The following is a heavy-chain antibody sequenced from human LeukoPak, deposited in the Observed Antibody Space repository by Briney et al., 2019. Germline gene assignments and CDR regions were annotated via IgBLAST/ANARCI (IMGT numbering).Heavy chain of an antibody. D-gene: IGHD2-15*01. Sequence: GASVKVSCKASGYTFTSYGISWVRQAPGQGLEWMGWISAYNGNTNYAQKLQGRVTMTTDTSTSTAYMELRSLRSDDTAVYYCARDRIVVVVAASHDAFDIWGQGTMVTVSS. CDR2: ISAYNGNT. CDR3: ARDRIVVVVAASHDAFDI. CDR1: GYTFTSYG. J-gene: IGHJ3*02. V-gene: IGHV1-18*01.